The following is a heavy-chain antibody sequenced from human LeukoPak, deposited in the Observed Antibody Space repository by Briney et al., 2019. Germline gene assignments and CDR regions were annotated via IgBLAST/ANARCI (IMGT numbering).Heavy chain of an antibody. D-gene: IGHD6-19*01. CDR3: AKGIYSSGWSYFDY. CDR1: GLAFSNSA. CDR2: LSGSGITT. V-gene: IGHV3-23*01. J-gene: IGHJ4*01. Sequence: GGSLRLSCAASGLAFSNSAMSWVRQAPGKGLEWVSTLSGSGITTYYADSVTGRFTISRDNSKNTLYLQMNSLRAEDTAVYYCAKGIYSSGWSYFDYWGHGTLVTLSS.